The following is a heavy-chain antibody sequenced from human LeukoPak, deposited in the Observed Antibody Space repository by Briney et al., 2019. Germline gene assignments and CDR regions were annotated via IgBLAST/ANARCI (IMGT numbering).Heavy chain of an antibody. Sequence: GGSLRLSCAASGFTFSSYGMHWVRQAPGKGREWVAVIWYDGSNKYYADSVKGRFTISRDNSKNTLYLQMNSLRAEDTAVYYCERGGSRDAFDIWGQGTMVTVSS. CDR1: GFTFSSYG. CDR3: ERGGSRDAFDI. D-gene: IGHD3-16*01. CDR2: IWYDGSNK. V-gene: IGHV3-33*01. J-gene: IGHJ3*02.